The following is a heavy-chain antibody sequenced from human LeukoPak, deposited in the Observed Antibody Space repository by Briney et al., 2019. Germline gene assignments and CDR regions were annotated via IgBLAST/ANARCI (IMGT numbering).Heavy chain of an antibody. V-gene: IGHV1-46*01. D-gene: IGHD6-13*01. CDR3: ARGRAAGTPDYMDV. CDR1: GYTFTSYY. Sequence: ASVKVSCKASGYTFTSYYMHWVRQAPGQGLEWMGIINPSGGSTSYAQKFQGRVTMTRDTSISTAYMELSRLSSDDTAVYYCARGRAAGTPDYMDVWGKGTTVTIS. CDR2: INPSGGST. J-gene: IGHJ6*03.